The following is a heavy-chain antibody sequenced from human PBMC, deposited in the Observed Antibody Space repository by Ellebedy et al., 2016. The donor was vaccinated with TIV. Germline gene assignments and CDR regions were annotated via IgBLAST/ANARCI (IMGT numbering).Heavy chain of an antibody. Sequence: MPGGSLRLSCSVSGSSISSGYYCGWIRHPPGRGLEWLGSMFHGGSTYYNPSLKSRVTISVETSKNQFSLKLSSVTAADTAVDYCERGYSSGWYNWFNPWGQGTLVTVSS. D-gene: IGHD6-19*01. J-gene: IGHJ5*02. CDR2: MFHGGST. CDR1: GSSISSGYY. CDR3: ERGYSSGWYNWFNP. V-gene: IGHV4-38-2*01.